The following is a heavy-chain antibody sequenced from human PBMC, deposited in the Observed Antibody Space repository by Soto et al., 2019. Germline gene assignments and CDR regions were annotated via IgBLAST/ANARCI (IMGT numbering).Heavy chain of an antibody. D-gene: IGHD5-18*01. CDR2: VGYDGSNK. Sequence: PGASLRLSCAASGFTFSSYGMHWVRQAPGKGLEWVAGVGYDGSNKYYADSVKGRFTISRDNSKKTLYLQMNSLRAEDTAVYYCARDQTYSYGPPNFDYWGQGTLVTVSS. V-gene: IGHV3-33*01. CDR3: ARDQTYSYGPPNFDY. J-gene: IGHJ4*02. CDR1: GFTFSSYG.